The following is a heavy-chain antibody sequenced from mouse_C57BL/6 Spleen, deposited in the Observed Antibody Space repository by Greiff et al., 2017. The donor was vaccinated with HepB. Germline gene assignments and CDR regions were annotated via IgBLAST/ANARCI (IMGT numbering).Heavy chain of an antibody. CDR3: ARHANWDRGRAMDY. V-gene: IGHV5-15*01. J-gene: IGHJ4*01. CDR2: ISNLAYSI. D-gene: IGHD4-1*01. Sequence: EVKLVESGGGLVQPGGSLKLSCAASGFTFSDYGMAWVRQAPRKGPEWVAFISNLAYSIYYADTVTGRFTISRENAKNTLYLEMSSLRSEDTAMYYCARHANWDRGRAMDYWGQGTSVTVSS. CDR1: GFTFSDYG.